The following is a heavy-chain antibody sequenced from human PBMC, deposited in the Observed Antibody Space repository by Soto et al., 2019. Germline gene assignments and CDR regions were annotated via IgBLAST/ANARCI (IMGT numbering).Heavy chain of an antibody. D-gene: IGHD3-3*01. Sequence: ASVKVSCKASGYTFTSYYMHWVRQAPGQGLEWMGKINPSGGSTSYAQKFQGRVTMTRDTSTSTVYMELSSLSSEDTAVYYCSRDKSYYDFWSGYPGNAFDIWGQGTMVTVSS. CDR2: INPSGGST. CDR3: SRDKSYYDFWSGYPGNAFDI. J-gene: IGHJ3*02. V-gene: IGHV1-46*01. CDR1: GYTFTSYY.